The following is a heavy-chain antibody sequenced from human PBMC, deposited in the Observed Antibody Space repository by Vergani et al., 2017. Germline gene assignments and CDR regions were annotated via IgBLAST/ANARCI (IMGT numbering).Heavy chain of an antibody. Sequence: EVQLVESGGGLVQPGRSLRLSCAASGFTFDDYAMHWVRQAPGKGLEWVSGISWNSGSIGYADSVKGRFTISRVNAKNSLYLQMNSLRAEDTALYYCAKDSDGVGIAAAVDYWGQGTLVTVSS. J-gene: IGHJ4*02. CDR3: AKDSDGVGIAAAVDY. CDR1: GFTFDDYA. CDR2: ISWNSGSI. D-gene: IGHD6-13*01. V-gene: IGHV3-9*01.